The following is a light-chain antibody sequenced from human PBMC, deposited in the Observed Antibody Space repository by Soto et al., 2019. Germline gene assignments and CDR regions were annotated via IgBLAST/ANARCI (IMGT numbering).Light chain of an antibody. CDR2: RNN. Sequence: QPVLTQPPSASGTPGQRVTISCSGSSSNIGSNYVYWYQQLPGTAPKLLIYRNNQRPSGVPDRFSGSKSGTSASLAISGLRSEDEDDYYCAAWDDSLSGRVFGGGTQLTVL. CDR1: SSNIGSNY. V-gene: IGLV1-47*01. CDR3: AAWDDSLSGRV. J-gene: IGLJ7*01.